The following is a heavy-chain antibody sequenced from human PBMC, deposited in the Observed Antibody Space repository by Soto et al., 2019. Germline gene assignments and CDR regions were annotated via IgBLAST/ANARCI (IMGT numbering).Heavy chain of an antibody. CDR1: GGSFSGYY. CDR2: SNHSGST. J-gene: IGHJ6*02. V-gene: IGHV4-34*01. CDR3: ARGGYYGMDV. Sequence: QVQLQQWGAGLLKPSETLSLTCAVYGGSFSGYYWSWIRQPPGKGVEWIGESNHSGSTNYNPSHKIPVTISVDTSKNQFCLKLSAVTAADTAVYYCARGGYYGMDVWGQGTTVTVSS.